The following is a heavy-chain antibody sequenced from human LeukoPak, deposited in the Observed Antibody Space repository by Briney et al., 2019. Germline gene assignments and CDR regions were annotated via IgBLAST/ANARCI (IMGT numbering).Heavy chain of an antibody. D-gene: IGHD3-10*01. J-gene: IGHJ4*02. CDR3: ARADYYDSGSFYPLNF. Sequence: GGSLRLSCEASGFTFTTYSMTWVRQAPGKGLEWVSSISGSSSYIYYADSVRGRFTISRDNAKNSLYLQMNSLRAEDTAVFYCARADYYDSGSFYPLNFWGQGTLVTVSS. CDR2: ISGSSSYI. CDR1: GFTFTTYS. V-gene: IGHV3-21*01.